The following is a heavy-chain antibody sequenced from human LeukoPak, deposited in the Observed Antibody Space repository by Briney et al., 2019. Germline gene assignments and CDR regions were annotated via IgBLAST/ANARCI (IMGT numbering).Heavy chain of an antibody. J-gene: IGHJ4*02. CDR3: AADLGTMVRGVTPENFDY. V-gene: IGHV3-53*01. CDR1: GFTVSGNY. D-gene: IGHD3-10*01. Sequence: GGSLRLSCAASGFTVSGNYMSWVRQAPGKGLEWVSVIYSGGRTHYADSVKGRFTISRDNSNNTLYLQMNSLRAEDTAVYYCAADLGTMVRGVTPENFDYWGQGTLVTVSS. CDR2: IYSGGRT.